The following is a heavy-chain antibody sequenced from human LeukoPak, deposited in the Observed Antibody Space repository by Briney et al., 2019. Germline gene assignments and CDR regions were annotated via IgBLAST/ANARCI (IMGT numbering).Heavy chain of an antibody. CDR3: ARDGYFDC. CDR1: GYTFTSYG. CDR2: ISAHNGNI. V-gene: IGHV1-18*01. J-gene: IGHJ4*02. Sequence: ASVRVSCKASGYTFTSYGISWVRQAPGQGLEWMGWISAHNGNINYAQKPQGRVTMTKDTSTNTAYMELRSLTSDDTAVYYCARDGYFDCWGQGTLVTVSS.